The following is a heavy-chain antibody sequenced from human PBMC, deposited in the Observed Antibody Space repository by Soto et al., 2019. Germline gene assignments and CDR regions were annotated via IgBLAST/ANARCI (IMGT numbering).Heavy chain of an antibody. CDR2: ISGGGRTT. V-gene: IGHV3-23*01. J-gene: IGHJ4*02. CDR3: ARDTLGVVIFDFSFDY. CDR1: WVTCINFG. Sequence: VLPLRLSCGAAWVTCINFGRGWVRQATGKGLEWVSVISGGGRTTYHADSVKGRFSISRDNSKNTLYLQMNSLRAEDTAVYYCARDTLGVVIFDFSFDYCGQGTRVSVSS. D-gene: IGHD3-3*01.